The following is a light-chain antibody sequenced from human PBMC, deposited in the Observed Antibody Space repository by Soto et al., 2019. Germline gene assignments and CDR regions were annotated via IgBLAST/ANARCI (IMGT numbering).Light chain of an antibody. V-gene: IGKV1-12*01. CDR2: ATS. Sequence: IHMTQSPSSVSASVGDIFTMTCRASQGVGGWLAWYQQKQGKVPKLLIYATSSLHSGVPSRLRGSGYGTDLTISISSMKHEDFETYYCQQTHSLTLSFGPGTKVDIK. CDR1: QGVGGW. CDR3: QQTHSLTLS. J-gene: IGKJ3*01.